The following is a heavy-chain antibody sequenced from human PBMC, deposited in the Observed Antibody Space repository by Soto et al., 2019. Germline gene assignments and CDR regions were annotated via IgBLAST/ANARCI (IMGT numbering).Heavy chain of an antibody. CDR1: GGSFSGYY. V-gene: IGHV4-34*01. CDR3: ARTSIAANWFDP. Sequence: SETLSLTCAVYGGSFSGYYWSWISQPPGKGLEWIGEINHSGSTNYNPSLKSRVTISVDTSKNQFSLKLSSVTAADTAVYYCARTSIAANWFDPWGQGTLVTVSS. CDR2: INHSGST. J-gene: IGHJ5*02. D-gene: IGHD6-25*01.